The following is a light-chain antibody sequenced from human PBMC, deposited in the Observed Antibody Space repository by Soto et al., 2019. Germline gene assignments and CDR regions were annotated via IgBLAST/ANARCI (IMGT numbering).Light chain of an antibody. J-gene: IGKJ5*01. Sequence: DIVLTQSPAILSLPTGERASLSCGVSQSISSSFLAWYQQKPGQAPRLLIYDASNRATGVPARFRGSGSGTDFTLTISSLEPEDFSVYYCQQRSNWPITFGQGTRLEIK. CDR2: DAS. V-gene: IGKV3-11*01. CDR1: QSISSS. CDR3: QQRSNWPIT.